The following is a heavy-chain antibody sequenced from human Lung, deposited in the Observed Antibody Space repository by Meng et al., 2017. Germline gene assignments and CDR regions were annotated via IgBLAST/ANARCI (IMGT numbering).Heavy chain of an antibody. Sequence: QVQQREAGPGLVKPSGTLSLTCAVSGGSISSDNWWSWVRQPPGKGLEWIGEIYHSGSTNYNPSLKSRITISVDKPKNQFSLTLSSVTAADTAVYYCTKNDFYCLGYWGQGTLVTVSS. CDR2: IYHSGST. D-gene: IGHD2-21*01. V-gene: IGHV4-4*02. J-gene: IGHJ4*02. CDR1: GGSISSDNW. CDR3: TKNDFYCLGY.